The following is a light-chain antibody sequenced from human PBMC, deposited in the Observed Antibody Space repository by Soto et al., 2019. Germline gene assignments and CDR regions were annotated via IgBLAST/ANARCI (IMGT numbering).Light chain of an antibody. CDR2: EVN. J-gene: IGLJ1*01. CDR3: SSYAGSTFV. CDR1: SIDIGGYNY. Sequence: QSLLTQPPSASGSPGQSVTISCTGTSIDIGGYNYVSWYQQHPGKAPKLMIYEVNKRPSGVPDRFSGSKSGNTASLTVSGLLAEDEADYYCSSYAGSTFVFGTGTKVTVL. V-gene: IGLV2-8*01.